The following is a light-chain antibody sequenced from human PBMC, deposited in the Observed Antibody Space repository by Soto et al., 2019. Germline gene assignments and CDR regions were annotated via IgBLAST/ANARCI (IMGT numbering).Light chain of an antibody. CDR1: QTINNN. J-gene: IGKJ1*01. CDR2: GAS. V-gene: IGKV3D-15*01. CDR3: HHYET. Sequence: VRTQYPDTLSVSPGEGATLSCRASQTINNNLAWYQQKPGQAPRLLMYGASIRAAGVPDRFSGSGSGTEFTLTISRLEPEDFTVYYCHHYETFGQVGMV.